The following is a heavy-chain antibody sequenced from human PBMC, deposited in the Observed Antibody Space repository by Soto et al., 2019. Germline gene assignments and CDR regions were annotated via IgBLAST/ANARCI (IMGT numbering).Heavy chain of an antibody. Sequence: PGESLKISCKGYGYTFTDYWIGWERQMPGKGLELIGLIYPGDSDTRYSPSFQGRVTISADKSISTAFLQWSSLRASDTAMYYCASQKTVIRGPLSSNWFDPWGQGTLVTVSS. D-gene: IGHD1-1*01. CDR1: GYTFTDYW. CDR3: ASQKTVIRGPLSSNWFDP. CDR2: IYPGDSDT. V-gene: IGHV5-51*01. J-gene: IGHJ5*02.